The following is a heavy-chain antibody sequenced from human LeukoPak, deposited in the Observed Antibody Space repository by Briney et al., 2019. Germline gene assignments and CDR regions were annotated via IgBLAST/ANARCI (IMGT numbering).Heavy chain of an antibody. CDR2: TYYRSKWHN. V-gene: IGHV6-1*01. CDR3: TRGTGVFDY. CDR1: GDSVSSKSDA. D-gene: IGHD3/OR15-3a*01. Sequence: SQTLSPTCPISGDSVSSKSDAWDWIRQSPSSGLEWLGRTYYRSKWHNDYAVSVKSRITINPDTSKNQFSLQLNSVTPEDTAVYYCTRGTGVFDYWGQGTLVTVSS. J-gene: IGHJ4*02.